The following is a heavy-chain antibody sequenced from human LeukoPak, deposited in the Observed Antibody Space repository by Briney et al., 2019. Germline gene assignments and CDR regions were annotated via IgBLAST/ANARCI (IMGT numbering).Heavy chain of an antibody. Sequence: PSETLSLTCTVSGGSISSYYWSWIRQPPGKGLEWIGYIYYSGSTNYNPSLKSRVTISVDTSKNQFSLKLSSVTAADTAVYYCARVVGVPYYYGMDVWGQGTTVAVSS. CDR3: ARVVGVPYYYGMDV. V-gene: IGHV4-59*01. CDR2: IYYSGST. D-gene: IGHD1-26*01. J-gene: IGHJ6*02. CDR1: GGSISSYY.